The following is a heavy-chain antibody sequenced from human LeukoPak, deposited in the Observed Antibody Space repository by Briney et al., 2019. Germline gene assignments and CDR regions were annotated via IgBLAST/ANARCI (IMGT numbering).Heavy chain of an antibody. CDR3: AKRIQSAMATGY. CDR2: ISSSSRSI. D-gene: IGHD5-18*01. Sequence: GGSLRLSCAASGFTFSSYSMNWVRQAPGKGLEWVSSISSSSRSIYYADSVKGRFTISRDNAKNSMHLQMNSLRAEATAIYYCAKRIQSAMATGYWGQGTLVTVSS. V-gene: IGHV3-21*04. J-gene: IGHJ4*02. CDR1: GFTFSSYS.